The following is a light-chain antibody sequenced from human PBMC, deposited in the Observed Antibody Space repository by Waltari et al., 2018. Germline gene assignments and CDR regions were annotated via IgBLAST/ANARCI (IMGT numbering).Light chain of an antibody. CDR3: QQYHTFYS. J-gene: IGKJ2*03. V-gene: IGKV1-5*03. Sequence: DIQMTQSPSTLSASVGDTVTITCRASQSISHWPAWYQQKPGKAPKLLIYKTSILERGVPSRFSGVGSETEFALTISSLQPDDFATYHCQQYHTFYSFGQGTKLEIK. CDR1: QSISHW. CDR2: KTS.